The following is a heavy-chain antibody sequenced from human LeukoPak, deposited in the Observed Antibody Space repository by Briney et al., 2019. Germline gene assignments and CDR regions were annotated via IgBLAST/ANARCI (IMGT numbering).Heavy chain of an antibody. CDR1: GFTFNNYW. Sequence: GGSLRVSCAASGFTFNNYWMTWVRQAQGKGLEWVANIKQDGSERDYEDSVKGRFTISRDDAKNSLYLQMNSLRAEDTAVYYCARGITMANWGQGTLVTVSS. D-gene: IGHD3-10*01. CDR2: IKQDGSER. J-gene: IGHJ4*02. CDR3: ARGITMAN. V-gene: IGHV3-7*04.